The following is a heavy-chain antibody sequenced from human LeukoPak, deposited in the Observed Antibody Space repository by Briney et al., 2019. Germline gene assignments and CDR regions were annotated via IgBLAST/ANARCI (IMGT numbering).Heavy chain of an antibody. CDR1: GFTFSSYE. V-gene: IGHV3-48*03. CDR3: ARRPGIAAAGAFDI. J-gene: IGHJ3*02. CDR2: ISSSGSTI. Sequence: GGSLRLSCAASGFTFSSYEMNWVRQAPGKGLEWVSYISSSGSTIYYADSVKGRFTISRDNAKNSLYLQMNSLRAEDTAVYYCARRPGIAAAGAFDIWGQGTMVTVSS. D-gene: IGHD6-13*01.